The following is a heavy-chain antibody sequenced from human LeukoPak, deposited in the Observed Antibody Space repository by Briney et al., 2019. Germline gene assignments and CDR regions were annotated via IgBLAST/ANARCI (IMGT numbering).Heavy chain of an antibody. CDR3: ARTQGLYGAADY. CDR2: VYPADSDT. CDR1: GYTFSDLW. J-gene: IGHJ4*02. Sequence: GESLKISCQASGYTFSDLWISWVRQMPGQGLEWMGSVYPADSDTRYSPSFQGHVTISADKSISTAFLQWNSLQSSDSGIYFCARTQGLYGAADYWGQGTLVISSS. D-gene: IGHD2-2*02. V-gene: IGHV5-51*01.